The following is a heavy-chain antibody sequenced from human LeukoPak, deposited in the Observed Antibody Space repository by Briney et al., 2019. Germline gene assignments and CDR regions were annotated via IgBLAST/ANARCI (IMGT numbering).Heavy chain of an antibody. CDR2: ISTSGDDT. J-gene: IGHJ4*02. CDR3: ARDRAAADLDY. CDR1: GFTFSTYA. Sequence: PGGSLRLSCAASGFTFSTYAMSWVRQAPGKGLEWVSAISTSGDDTYYADSVKGRFTISRDNSKNTLYLQMNSLRAEDTAVYYCARDRAAADLDYWGQGTLVTVSS. V-gene: IGHV3-23*01. D-gene: IGHD6-13*01.